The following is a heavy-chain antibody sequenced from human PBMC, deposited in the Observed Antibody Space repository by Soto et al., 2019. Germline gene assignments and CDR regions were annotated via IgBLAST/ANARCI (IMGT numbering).Heavy chain of an antibody. V-gene: IGHV1-69*01. Sequence: QVQLVQSVAEVKKPGSSVKVSCKASGGIFSSYAISWLRQAPGQGLEWMGAVIPILGQSYYAQNLQDRVSITADESTRTTYMELSSLRSEDTAVYFCARVGGIGAPPGTDYWGQGTLVTVSS. CDR2: VIPILGQS. D-gene: IGHD6-6*01. J-gene: IGHJ4*02. CDR1: GGIFSSYA. CDR3: ARVGGIGAPPGTDY.